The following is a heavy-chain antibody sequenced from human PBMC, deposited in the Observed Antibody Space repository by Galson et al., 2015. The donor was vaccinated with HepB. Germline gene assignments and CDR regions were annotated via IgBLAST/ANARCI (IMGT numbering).Heavy chain of an antibody. D-gene: IGHD1-26*01. CDR1: GGSISSYY. CDR3: ARAHGGLLWAFDI. V-gene: IGHV4-59*01. Sequence: ETLSLTCTVSGGSISSYYWSWIRQPPGKGLEWIGYIYYSGSTNYNPSLKSRVTISVDTSKNQFSLKLSSVTAADTAVYYCARAHGGLLWAFDIWDQGTMVTVSS. J-gene: IGHJ3*02. CDR2: IYYSGST.